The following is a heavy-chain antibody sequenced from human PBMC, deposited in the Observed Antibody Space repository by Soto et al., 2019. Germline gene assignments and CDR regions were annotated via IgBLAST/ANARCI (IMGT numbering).Heavy chain of an antibody. V-gene: IGHV2-5*02. J-gene: IGHJ5*02. Sequence: QITLKESGPSLVKPTQTLTLTCTFSGFSLSTSGVGVGWIRQPPGKALEWLALIYWDDDKRYSPSLKSRLTITKDTSKNQVVLTMTNMDPVDTATYYCAHRIGFGEFFKWFDPWGQGTLVIVSS. CDR2: IYWDDDK. CDR1: GFSLSTSGVG. D-gene: IGHD3-10*01. CDR3: AHRIGFGEFFKWFDP.